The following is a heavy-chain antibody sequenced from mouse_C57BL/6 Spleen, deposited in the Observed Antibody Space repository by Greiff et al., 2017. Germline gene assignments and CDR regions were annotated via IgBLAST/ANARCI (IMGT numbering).Heavy chain of an antibody. Sequence: QVQLQQPGAELVRPGTSVKLSCTASGYTFTSYWMHWVKQRPGQGLEWIGVIDPSDSYTNYNQKFKGKATLTVDTSSSTAYMQLSSLTSEDSAVYYCARSGAYYSNYEDWYFDVWGTGTTVTVSS. CDR2: IDPSDSYT. D-gene: IGHD2-5*01. V-gene: IGHV1-59*01. J-gene: IGHJ1*03. CDR3: ARSGAYYSNYEDWYFDV. CDR1: GYTFTSYW.